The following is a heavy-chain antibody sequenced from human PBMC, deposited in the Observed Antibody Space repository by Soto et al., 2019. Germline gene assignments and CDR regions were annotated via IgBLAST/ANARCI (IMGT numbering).Heavy chain of an antibody. CDR1: GFTFDDYA. D-gene: IGHD3-22*01. Sequence: EVQLVESGGGLVQPGRSLRLSCAASGFTFDDYAMHWVRQAPGKGLEWGSGISWNSGSIGYADSVKGRFTISRDNAKNSLYLQMNSLRAEDTALYYCAKGSWYYYDRSGYLDYWGQGTLVTVSS. CDR2: ISWNSGSI. CDR3: AKGSWYYYDRSGYLDY. V-gene: IGHV3-9*01. J-gene: IGHJ4*02.